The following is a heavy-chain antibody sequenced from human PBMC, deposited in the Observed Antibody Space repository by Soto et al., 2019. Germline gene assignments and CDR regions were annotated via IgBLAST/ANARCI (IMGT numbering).Heavy chain of an antibody. J-gene: IGHJ4*02. CDR3: AKDPHDYGDRPTFDY. V-gene: IGHV3-23*01. CDR1: GFTFSSYA. D-gene: IGHD4-17*01. Sequence: PGGSLRLSCAASGFTFSSYAMSWVRQAPGKGLEWVSAISGSGGSTYYADSVKGRFTISRDNSKNTLYLQMNSLRAEDTAVYYCAKDPHDYGDRPTFDYWGQGTLVTVSS. CDR2: ISGSGGST.